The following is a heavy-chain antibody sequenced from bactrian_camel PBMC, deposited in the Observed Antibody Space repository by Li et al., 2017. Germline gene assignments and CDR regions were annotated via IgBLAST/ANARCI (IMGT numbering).Heavy chain of an antibody. J-gene: IGHJ4*01. Sequence: HVQLVESGGASVQAGGSVRLSCTASGLAFDISDMGWYRQVHGNDCELVAYARSDGDEYYADSVKGRFTISRDNIKNSVYLQMDNLKPEDTAMYYCAPGGRMGSGGNCYEWEYNLWGQGTQVTVS. D-gene: IGHD2*01. CDR1: GLAFDISD. CDR3: APGGRMGSGGNCYEWEYNL. CDR2: ARSDGDE. V-gene: IGHV3S55*01.